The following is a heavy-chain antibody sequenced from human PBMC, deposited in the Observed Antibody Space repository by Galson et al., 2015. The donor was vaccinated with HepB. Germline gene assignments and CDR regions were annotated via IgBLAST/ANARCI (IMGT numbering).Heavy chain of an antibody. CDR3: ARDGVDTAMAEKFYYYGMDV. Sequence: SVKVSCKASGGTFSSYAISWVRQAPGQGLEWMGRIIPILGIANYAQKFQGRVTITADKSTSTAYMELSSLRSEDTAVYYCARDGVDTAMAEKFYYYGMDVWGQGTTVTVSS. D-gene: IGHD5-18*01. CDR1: GGTFSSYA. CDR2: IIPILGIA. V-gene: IGHV1-69*04. J-gene: IGHJ6*02.